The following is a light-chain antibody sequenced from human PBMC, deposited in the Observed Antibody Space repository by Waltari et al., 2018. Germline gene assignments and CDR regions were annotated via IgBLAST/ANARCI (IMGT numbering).Light chain of an antibody. CDR3: SSYTSSTTLLLI. J-gene: IGLJ2*01. V-gene: IGLV2-14*03. Sequence: QSAPTPPASVFGSPGQSITLSCPGTSSDAGGYNYVSWYQKHPGKTPKLLIYDVRNRPSGVSNRFSASKSGNTASLIISGLQAEDEADYYCSSYTSSTTLLLIFGGGTKLTVL. CDR1: SSDAGGYNY. CDR2: DVR.